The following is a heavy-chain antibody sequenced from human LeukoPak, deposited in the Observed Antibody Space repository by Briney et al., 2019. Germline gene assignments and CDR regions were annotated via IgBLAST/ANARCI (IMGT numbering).Heavy chain of an antibody. D-gene: IGHD1-26*01. CDR3: ARDPMYSGSYHYYFDY. CDR1: GFTFSAYG. Sequence: GGSLRLSCAASGFTFSAYGMSWVRQSPRKGLEWVSGVSGADGTTYYADSVKGRFTISRDNAKNSLYLQMNSLRAEDTAVYYCARDPMYSGSYHYYFDYWGQGTLVTVSS. CDR2: VSGADGTT. V-gene: IGHV3-48*01. J-gene: IGHJ4*02.